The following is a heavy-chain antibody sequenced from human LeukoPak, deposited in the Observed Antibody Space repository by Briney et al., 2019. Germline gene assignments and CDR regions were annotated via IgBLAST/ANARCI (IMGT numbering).Heavy chain of an antibody. J-gene: IGHJ4*02. CDR2: ISSSSSYI. CDR1: XFTFSSYS. D-gene: IGHD3-9*01. Sequence: SLRLSCAAXXFTFSSYSMNWVRQAPGKGLEWVSSISSSSSYIYYADSVKGRFTISRDNAKNSLYLQMNSLRAEDTAVYYCARDYNYDILTGYPNTFDYWGQGTLVTVSS. V-gene: IGHV3-21*01. CDR3: ARDYNYDILTGYPNTFDY.